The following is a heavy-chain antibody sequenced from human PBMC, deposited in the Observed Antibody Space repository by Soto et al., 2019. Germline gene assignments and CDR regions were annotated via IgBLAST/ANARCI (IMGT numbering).Heavy chain of an antibody. Sequence: GASVKVSCKASGYTFTSYAMHWVRQAPGQRLEWMGWINAGNGNTKYSQKFQGRVTITRDTSASTAYMELSSLRSEDTAVYYCASGAYDFWSGENFDYWGQGTLVTVSS. CDR2: INAGNGNT. CDR3: ASGAYDFWSGENFDY. D-gene: IGHD3-3*01. CDR1: GYTFTSYA. V-gene: IGHV1-3*01. J-gene: IGHJ4*02.